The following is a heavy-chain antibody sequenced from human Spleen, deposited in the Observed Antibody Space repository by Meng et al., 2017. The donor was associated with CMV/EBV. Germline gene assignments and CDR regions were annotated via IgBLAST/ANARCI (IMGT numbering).Heavy chain of an antibody. CDR1: GFTFSSHA. CDR3: ARERGYCSVTNGDYGFDI. CDR2: ISVDGSDK. J-gene: IGHJ3*02. D-gene: IGHD2-2*03. V-gene: IGHV3-30*04. Sequence: GGSLRLSCAASGFTFSSHAMHWVRQAPGKGLEWVALISVDGSDKYYTDSVNGRFTISRDNSKNTLYLQLNSLTTEDTAMYHCARERGYCSVTNGDYGFDIWGQGTMVTVSS.